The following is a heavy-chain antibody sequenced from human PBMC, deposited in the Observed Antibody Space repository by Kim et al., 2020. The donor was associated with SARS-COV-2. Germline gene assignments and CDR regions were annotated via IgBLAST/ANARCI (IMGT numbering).Heavy chain of an antibody. CDR3: ARANGAYDLYFYYVLDV. D-gene: IGHD5-12*01. CDR2: INPSGGST. Sequence: ASVKVSCKASGYTFTSHYIHWVRQAPGQGLEWMGIINPSGGSTTYAQEFQGRVTMTRDTSTSTVYMELSGLRSDDTAVYYFARANGAYDLYFYYVLDVWG. CDR1: GYTFTSHY. J-gene: IGHJ6*02. V-gene: IGHV1-46*03.